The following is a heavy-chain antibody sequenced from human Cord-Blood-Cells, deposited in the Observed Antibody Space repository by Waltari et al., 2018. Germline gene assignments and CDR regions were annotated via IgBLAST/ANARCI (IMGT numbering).Heavy chain of an antibody. V-gene: IGHV4-39*01. CDR1: GGSISSSSYY. CDR2: IYYSGST. D-gene: IGHD2-2*01. J-gene: IGHJ4*02. CDR3: ASWKRGYCSSTSCYYFDY. Sequence: QLQLQESGTGLVKPSETLSLTCTVSGGSISSSSYYWGWIRQPPGKGLEWIGSIYYSGSTYYNPSLKSRVTISVDTSKNQFSLKLSSVTAADTAVYYCASWKRGYCSSTSCYYFDYWGQGTLVTVSS.